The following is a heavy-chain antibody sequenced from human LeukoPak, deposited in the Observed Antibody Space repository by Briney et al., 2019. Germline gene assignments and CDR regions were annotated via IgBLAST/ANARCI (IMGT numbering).Heavy chain of an antibody. J-gene: IGHJ6*02. D-gene: IGHD2-2*02. Sequence: SWVRQAXGQGLEWMGWISAYNGNTNYAQKLQGRVTMTTDTSTSTAYMELRSLRSDDTAVYYCARGHIVVVPAAIRGSDYYYYYGMDVWGQGTTVTVSS. V-gene: IGHV1-18*01. CDR2: ISAYNGNT. CDR3: ARGHIVVVPAAIRGSDYYYYYGMDV.